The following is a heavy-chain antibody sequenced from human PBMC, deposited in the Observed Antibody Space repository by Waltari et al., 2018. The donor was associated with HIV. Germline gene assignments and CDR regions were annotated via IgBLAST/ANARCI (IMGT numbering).Heavy chain of an antibody. V-gene: IGHV3-53*01. Sequence: EVQLVESGGGLIQPGGSLRLSCAASGITVSSNYMTWVRQAPGKGLEGVAVIYSGGSTYDADSVKGRFTISRDNAKNALYLQMNSLRAEDTAVYYCARARTYYDFWSGNYSPDYFDYWGQGTLITVSS. D-gene: IGHD3-3*01. CDR2: IYSGGST. CDR3: ARARTYYDFWSGNYSPDYFDY. CDR1: GITVSSNY. J-gene: IGHJ4*02.